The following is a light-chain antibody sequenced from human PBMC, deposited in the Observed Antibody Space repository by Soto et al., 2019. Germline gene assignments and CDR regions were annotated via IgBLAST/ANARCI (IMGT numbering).Light chain of an antibody. J-gene: IGKJ1*01. CDR3: LQVDVYPWT. CDR2: AAS. CDR1: QSVHNNY. Sequence: EIVLTQSPGTLSLSTGERATLSCRASQSVHNNYLAWYQQKPGQAPRFLIYAASNRATGIPARFSGSGSGTEFTLTISSLQSEDFATYYCLQVDVYPWTFGQGTKVDIK. V-gene: IGKV3-20*01.